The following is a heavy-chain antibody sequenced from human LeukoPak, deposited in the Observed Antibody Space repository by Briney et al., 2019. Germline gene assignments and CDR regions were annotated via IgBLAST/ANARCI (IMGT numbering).Heavy chain of an antibody. J-gene: IGHJ4*02. CDR3: TGAAAGTGYFDY. Sequence: SETLSLTCTVSGGSTSSYYWSWIRQPPGKGLEWIGYIYYSGSTNYNPSLKSRVTISVDTSKNQFSLKLSSVTAADTAVYYCTGAAAGTGYFDYWGQGTLVTVSS. V-gene: IGHV4-59*08. CDR1: GGSTSSYY. CDR2: IYYSGST. D-gene: IGHD6-13*01.